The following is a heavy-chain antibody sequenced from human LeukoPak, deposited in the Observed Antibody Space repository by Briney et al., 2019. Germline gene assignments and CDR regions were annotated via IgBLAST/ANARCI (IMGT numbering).Heavy chain of an antibody. J-gene: IGHJ4*02. CDR1: GGSISSSSYY. CDR2: IYYSGST. CDR3: ATLPVVSYYFDY. Sequence: PSETLSLTCTVSGGSISSSSYYWGWIRQPPGKGLEWIGSIYYSGSTYYNPSLKSRVTISVDTSKNQFSLKLSSVTAADTAVYYCATLPVVSYYFDYWGQGTLVTVSS. D-gene: IGHD4-23*01. V-gene: IGHV4-39*01.